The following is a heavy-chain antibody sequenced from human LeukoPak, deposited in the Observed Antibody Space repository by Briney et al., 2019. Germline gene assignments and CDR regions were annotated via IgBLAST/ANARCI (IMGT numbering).Heavy chain of an antibody. CDR3: ARGDISGSNWFDP. CDR2: VYYSGST. V-gene: IGHV4-59*01. J-gene: IGHJ5*02. Sequence: PSETLSLTCTVSGVSISSYYWNWIRQPPGRGLEWIGYVYYSGSTNYNPSLKSRVTISVDTSKNQFSLKLSSVTAADTAVYYCARGDISGSNWFDPWGQGTLVTVSS. CDR1: GVSISSYY. D-gene: IGHD3-22*01.